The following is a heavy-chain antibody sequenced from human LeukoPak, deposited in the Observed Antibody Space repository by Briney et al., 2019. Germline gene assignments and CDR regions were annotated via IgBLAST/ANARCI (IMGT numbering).Heavy chain of an antibody. Sequence: SETLSLTCTVSGGSISSYYWSWIRQPAGKGLEWIGRIYTSGSTSGNTIYNPSLKSRVTMSVDTSKNQFSLKLSSVTAADTAVYYCARRPNSGSYPDPWGQGTLVTVSS. CDR3: ARRPNSGSYPDP. CDR1: GGSISSYY. V-gene: IGHV4-4*07. D-gene: IGHD1-26*01. J-gene: IGHJ5*02. CDR2: IYTSGST.